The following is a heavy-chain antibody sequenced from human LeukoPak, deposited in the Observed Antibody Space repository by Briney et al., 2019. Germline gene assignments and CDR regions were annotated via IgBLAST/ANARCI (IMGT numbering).Heavy chain of an antibody. Sequence: SVKVSCEASGYTFTSYGISWVRQAPGQGLEWMGWISAYNGNTNYAQKLQGRVTMTTDTSTSTAYMELRSLRSDDTAVYYCARDSGLSGYSYGQPFDIWGQGTMVTVSS. D-gene: IGHD5-18*01. CDR1: GYTFTSYG. J-gene: IGHJ3*02. CDR2: ISAYNGNT. CDR3: ARDSGLSGYSYGQPFDI. V-gene: IGHV1-18*04.